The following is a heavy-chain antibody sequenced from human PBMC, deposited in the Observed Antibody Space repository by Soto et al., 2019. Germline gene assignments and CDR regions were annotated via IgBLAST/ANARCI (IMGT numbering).Heavy chain of an antibody. V-gene: IGHV3-9*01. J-gene: IGHJ4*02. CDR1: GFTFDDYA. Sequence: GGSLRLSCAASGFTFDDYAMHWVRQAPGKGLEWVSGISWNSGSIGYADSVKGRFTISRDNAKNSLYLQMNSLRAEDTALYYCAKDMRGYGDYGRFDYWGQGTLVTVSS. CDR2: ISWNSGSI. CDR3: AKDMRGYGDYGRFDY. D-gene: IGHD4-17*01.